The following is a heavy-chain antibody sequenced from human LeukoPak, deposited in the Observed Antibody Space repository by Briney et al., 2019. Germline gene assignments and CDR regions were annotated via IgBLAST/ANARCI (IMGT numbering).Heavy chain of an antibody. Sequence: SETLSLTCTVSGGSISSYYWSWIRQPPGKGLEWIGYIYYSGSINYNPSLKSRVIISVDTSKNQFSLKLSSVTAADTAVYYCARGRIPPGIAAAGTRYRWFDPWGQGTLVTVSS. J-gene: IGHJ5*02. CDR1: GGSISSYY. CDR3: ARGRIPPGIAAAGTRYRWFDP. V-gene: IGHV4-59*01. CDR2: IYYSGSI. D-gene: IGHD6-13*01.